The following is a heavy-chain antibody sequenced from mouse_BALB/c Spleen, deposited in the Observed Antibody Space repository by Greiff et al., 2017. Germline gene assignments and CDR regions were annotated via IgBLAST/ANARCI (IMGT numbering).Heavy chain of an antibody. CDR1: GYAFTNYL. CDR3: ARSRDYDEFAY. Sequence: QVQLQQSGAELVRPGTSVKVSCKASGYAFTNYLIEWVKQRPGQGLEWIGVINPGSGGTNYNEKFKGKATLTADKSSSTAYMQLSSLTSDDSAVYFCARSRDYDEFAYWGQGTLVTVSA. D-gene: IGHD2-4*01. V-gene: IGHV1-54*01. CDR2: INPGSGGT. J-gene: IGHJ3*01.